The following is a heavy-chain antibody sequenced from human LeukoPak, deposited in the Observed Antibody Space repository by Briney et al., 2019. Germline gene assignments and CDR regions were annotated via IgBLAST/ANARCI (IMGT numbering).Heavy chain of an antibody. CDR3: ARGGGLWFGELSPHDY. V-gene: IGHV3-74*01. CDR2: INSDGSST. D-gene: IGHD3-10*01. CDR1: GFTFSSYW. J-gene: IGHJ4*02. Sequence: PGGSLRLSCAASGFTFSSYWMHWVRQAPGKGLVWVSRINSDGSSTSYADSVKGRFTISRDNAKNTLYLQMNSLRAEDTAVYYCARGGGLWFGELSPHDYWGRGTLVTVSS.